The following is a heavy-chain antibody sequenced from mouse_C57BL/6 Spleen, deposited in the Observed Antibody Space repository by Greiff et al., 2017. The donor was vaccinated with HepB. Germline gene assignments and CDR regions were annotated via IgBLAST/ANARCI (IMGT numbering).Heavy chain of an antibody. CDR3: GRYLPQYYAMDY. CDR2: IYPGDGDT. Sequence: VQLQQSGAELVKPGASVKISCKASGYTFRSYWMNWVKQRTGKGLEWIGQIYPGDGDTNYNGKFKGKATLTADKSSSTAYVQLSILTSEDSAVYLCGRYLPQYYAMDYWGQGTSVTVSS. J-gene: IGHJ4*01. CDR1: GYTFRSYW. V-gene: IGHV1-80*01.